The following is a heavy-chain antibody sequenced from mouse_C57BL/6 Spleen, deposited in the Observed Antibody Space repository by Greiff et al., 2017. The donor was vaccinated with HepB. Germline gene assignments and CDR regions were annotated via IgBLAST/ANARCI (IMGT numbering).Heavy chain of an antibody. D-gene: IGHD4-1*01. J-gene: IGHJ1*03. Sequence: QVQLKESGPGLVQPSQCLSITCTVSGFSFTSYGVHWVRQSPGKGLEWLGVIWSGGSTDYNAAFISRLSISKDNSKSQVFFKMNSLQADDTAIYYCAGTGTGWYFDVWGTGTTVTVSS. CDR1: GFSFTSYG. V-gene: IGHV2-2*01. CDR3: AGTGTGWYFDV. CDR2: IWSGGST.